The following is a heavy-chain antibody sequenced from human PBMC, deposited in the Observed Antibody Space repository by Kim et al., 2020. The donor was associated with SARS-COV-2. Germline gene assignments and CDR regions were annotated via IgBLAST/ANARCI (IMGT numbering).Heavy chain of an antibody. J-gene: IGHJ5*02. D-gene: IGHD1-26*01. CDR1: GFNFSSHV. CDR2: ISYEGSTQ. V-gene: IGHV3-30*03. Sequence: GGSLRLSCAASGFNFSSHVMHWVRQAPGKGLEWVALISYEGSTQKYTDSVKGRFTVSRDNSKNTLFLQMNSLRPEDTAVYYCARNLVGDTVLGPWGQGTLVTVSS. CDR3: ARNLVGDTVLGP.